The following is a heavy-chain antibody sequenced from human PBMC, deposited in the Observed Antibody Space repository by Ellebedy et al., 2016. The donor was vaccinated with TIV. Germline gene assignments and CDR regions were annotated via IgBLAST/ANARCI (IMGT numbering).Heavy chain of an antibody. CDR1: GYTFPSYY. D-gene: IGHD6-19*01. CDR3: ARAPSVDPHMDV. V-gene: IGHV1-46*01. J-gene: IGHJ6*02. Sequence: AASVKVSCKASGYTFPSYYMHWVRQAPGPGLEWIGIINPTAGSTSSAQKFQGRVTMTSDTSTRTVYMELSSLRSEDTAVYYCARAPSVDPHMDVWGQGTTVTVSS. CDR2: INPTAGST.